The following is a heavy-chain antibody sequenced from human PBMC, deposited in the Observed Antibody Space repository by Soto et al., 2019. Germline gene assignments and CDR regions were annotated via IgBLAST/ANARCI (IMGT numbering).Heavy chain of an antibody. D-gene: IGHD3-9*01. J-gene: IGHJ4*02. CDR3: AGGYDILTSYYNFDY. CDR1: GGSISGGRYY. Sequence: SETLSLTCSVSGGSISGGRYYWGWIRQPPGKGLEWVGSIYYSGSTYYNPSLRSRITISIDTSKNQFSLRLSSVTAADTAVYYCAGGYDILTSYYNFDYWGQGTLVTVSS. V-gene: IGHV4-39*01. CDR2: IYYSGST.